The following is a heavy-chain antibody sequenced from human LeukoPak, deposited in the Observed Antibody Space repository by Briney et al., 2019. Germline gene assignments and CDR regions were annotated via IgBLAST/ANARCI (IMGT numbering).Heavy chain of an antibody. CDR1: GGSFSGYY. J-gene: IGHJ6*03. Sequence: SETLSLTCAVYGGSFSGYYWSWIRQPPGKGLEWIGEINHSGSTNYNPSLKSRVTISVDTSKNQFSLKLSSVTAADTAVYYCARHGGIAARRNYMDVWGKGTTVTVSS. V-gene: IGHV4-34*01. CDR3: ARHGGIAARRNYMDV. CDR2: INHSGST. D-gene: IGHD6-6*01.